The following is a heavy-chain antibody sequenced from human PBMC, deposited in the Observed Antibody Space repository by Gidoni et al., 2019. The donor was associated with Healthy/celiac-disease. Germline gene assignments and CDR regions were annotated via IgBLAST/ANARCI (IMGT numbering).Heavy chain of an antibody. Sequence: EVQLLESGGGLVQPGGSLRLSCSASGFPFSSYAMSWVRQAPGKGLEWVSAISGSGGSTYYADSVKGRFTISRDNSKNTLYLQMNSLRAEDTAVYYCAKDYYGSGSYSPAFDYWGQGTLVTVSS. CDR2: ISGSGGST. D-gene: IGHD3-10*01. CDR1: GFPFSSYA. V-gene: IGHV3-23*01. J-gene: IGHJ4*02. CDR3: AKDYYGSGSYSPAFDY.